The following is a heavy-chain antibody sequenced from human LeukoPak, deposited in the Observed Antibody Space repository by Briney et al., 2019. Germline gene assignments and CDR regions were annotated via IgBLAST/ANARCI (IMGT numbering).Heavy chain of an antibody. CDR3: ARQGTITYAYFDY. V-gene: IGHV4-59*08. D-gene: IGHD2-2*01. Sequence: SETLSLTCTVSGGSLTGYFWSWIRQPPGKGLEWLGYVSYSGNTRYNPSLESRVTTSADTSKNQFSLRLTSVTAADTAVYYCARQGTITYAYFDYWSQGTLVTVSS. CDR2: VSYSGNT. J-gene: IGHJ4*02. CDR1: GGSLTGYF.